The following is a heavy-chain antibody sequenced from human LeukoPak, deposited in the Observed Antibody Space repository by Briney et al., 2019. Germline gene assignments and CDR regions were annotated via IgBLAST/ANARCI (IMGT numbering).Heavy chain of an antibody. CDR1: GGTFSSYA. V-gene: IGHV1-69*13. CDR3: ARGRCSSTSCYSDY. CDR2: IISMFGTA. D-gene: IGHD2-2*01. J-gene: IGHJ4*02. Sequence: ASVKVSCKASGGTFSSYAISWVRQAPGQGLEWMGGIISMFGTAKYAQKFQGRATITADEFTSTAYMELSSLRSEDTAVYYCARGRCSSTSCYSDYWGQGTLVTVSS.